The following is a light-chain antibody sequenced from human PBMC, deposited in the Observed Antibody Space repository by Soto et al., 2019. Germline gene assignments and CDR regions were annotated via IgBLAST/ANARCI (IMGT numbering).Light chain of an antibody. Sequence: EIVLTQSPATLSLSPGERATLSCRASQSVSSYLAWYQQKPGQAPRLLIYGASNRATGIPARFSGSGSGTDFTLTISSLEPEDVAVYYCQHRGKWPRTFGQGTQLEIK. J-gene: IGKJ2*01. V-gene: IGKV3-11*01. CDR1: QSVSSY. CDR2: GAS. CDR3: QHRGKWPRT.